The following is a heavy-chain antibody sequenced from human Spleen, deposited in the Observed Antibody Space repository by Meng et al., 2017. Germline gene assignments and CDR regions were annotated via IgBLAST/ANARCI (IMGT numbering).Heavy chain of an antibody. CDR3: AREASGADGITFDI. CDR1: GASISSHY. V-gene: IGHV4-59*11. D-gene: IGHD3-10*01. Sequence: SETLSLTCTVSGASISSHYWSWIRQPPGKGLEWIGYIYYSGSSNYNPSLKSRVTISVDTSKNQVSLKLNAVTAADTAVYYCAREASGADGITFDIWGQGTMVTVSS. CDR2: IYYSGSS. J-gene: IGHJ3*02.